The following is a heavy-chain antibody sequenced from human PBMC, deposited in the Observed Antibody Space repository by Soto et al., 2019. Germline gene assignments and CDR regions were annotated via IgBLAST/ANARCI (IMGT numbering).Heavy chain of an antibody. D-gene: IGHD2-8*01. V-gene: IGHV3-21*01. CDR3: ATLSRIVYAIAAHRDDY. CDR1: GFTFSSYS. J-gene: IGHJ4*02. CDR2: ISSSSSYI. Sequence: GGSLRLSCAASGFTFSSYSMNWVRQAPGKGLEWVSSISSSSSYIYYADSVKGRFTISRDNAKNSLYLQMNSLRAEDTAVYYCATLSRIVYAIAAHRDDYWGQGTLVTVSS.